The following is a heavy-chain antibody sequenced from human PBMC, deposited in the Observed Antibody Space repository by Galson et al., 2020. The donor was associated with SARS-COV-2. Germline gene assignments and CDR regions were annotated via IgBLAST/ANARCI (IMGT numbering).Heavy chain of an antibody. D-gene: IGHD5-12*01. V-gene: IGHV2-70*11. CDR2: IDWDDDK. Sequence: ESGPTLVKPTQTLTLTCTFSGFSLSTSGMCVSWIRQPPGKALEWLARIDWDDDKYYSTSLKTRLTISKDTSKNQVVLTMTNMDPVDTATYYCALTRRDGYNFRAYYFDYWGQGTLVTVSS. CDR1: GFSLSTSGMC. J-gene: IGHJ4*02. CDR3: ALTRRDGYNFRAYYFDY.